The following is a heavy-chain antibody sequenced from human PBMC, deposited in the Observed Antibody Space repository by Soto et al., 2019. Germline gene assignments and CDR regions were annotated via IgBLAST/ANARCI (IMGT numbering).Heavy chain of an antibody. D-gene: IGHD3-10*01. Sequence: QVQLQESGPGLVKPSQTLSLTCTVSGGSISSGGYYWSWIRQHPGKGLEWIGYIYYSGRTYYNPALKSRVTRSGDTSKSQFALKLSSVTAADTAVYYCARVLKDSYGSGSYLGDVRFDYWGQGTLVTVSS. V-gene: IGHV4-31*03. CDR2: IYYSGRT. CDR3: ARVLKDSYGSGSYLGDVRFDY. J-gene: IGHJ4*02. CDR1: GGSISSGGYY.